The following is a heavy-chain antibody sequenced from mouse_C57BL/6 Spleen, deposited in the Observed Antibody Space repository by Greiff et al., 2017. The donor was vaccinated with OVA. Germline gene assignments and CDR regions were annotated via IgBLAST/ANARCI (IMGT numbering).Heavy chain of an antibody. D-gene: IGHD1-1*02. V-gene: IGHV8-12*01. CDR1: GFSLRTSGMG. Sequence: QVTLKVCGPGILQSSQTLSLTCSFSGFSLRTSGMGVSWIRQPSGKGLEWLAHIYWDVDKRYNPSLKSRLTISKDTSRNHVVLKITSVDTADTATYYCARSYDYFDYWGQGTTLTVSS. CDR2: IYWDVDK. J-gene: IGHJ2*01. CDR3: ARSYDYFDY.